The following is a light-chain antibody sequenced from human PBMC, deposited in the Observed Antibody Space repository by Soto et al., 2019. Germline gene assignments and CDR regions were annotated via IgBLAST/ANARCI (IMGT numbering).Light chain of an antibody. CDR1: QSISDW. Sequence: DIQMTQSPSTLSASVGDRVTITCRASQSISDWLAWYQQKPGKAPNLLIYKASNLEGGVPSRFSGSGSGTEFTLTISSLQPDDFATYYCQQYNGYPETFGQGTKVEIK. J-gene: IGKJ1*01. V-gene: IGKV1-5*03. CDR3: QQYNGYPET. CDR2: KAS.